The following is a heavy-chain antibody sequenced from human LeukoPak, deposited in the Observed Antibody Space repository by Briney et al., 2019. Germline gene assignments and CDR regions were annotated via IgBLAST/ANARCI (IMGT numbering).Heavy chain of an antibody. V-gene: IGHV3-23*01. CDR1: GFTFSSYA. J-gene: IGHJ4*02. D-gene: IGHD2-2*01. CDR2: ISGSGGST. CDR3: ATLELGYCSSTSCYPFDY. Sequence: SGGSLRLSCAASGFTFSSYAMSWVRQAPGKGLEWVSAISGSGGSTYYADSVKGRFTISRDNSKNTLYLQMNSLRAEDTAVYYCATLELGYCSSTSCYPFDYWGQGTLVTVSS.